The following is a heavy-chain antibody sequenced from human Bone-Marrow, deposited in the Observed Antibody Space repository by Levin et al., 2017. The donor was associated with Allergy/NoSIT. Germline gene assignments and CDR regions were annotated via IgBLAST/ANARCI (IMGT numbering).Heavy chain of an antibody. Sequence: GGSLRLSCAASGFTFSSYGMHWVRQAPGKGLEWVAVISYDGSNKYYADSVKGRFTISRDNSKNTLYLQMNSLRAEDTAVYYCAKRGYDILTGYGYYYYYYMDVWGKGTTVTVSS. CDR3: AKRGYDILTGYGYYYYYYMDV. D-gene: IGHD3-9*01. V-gene: IGHV3-30*18. J-gene: IGHJ6*03. CDR2: ISYDGSNK. CDR1: GFTFSSYG.